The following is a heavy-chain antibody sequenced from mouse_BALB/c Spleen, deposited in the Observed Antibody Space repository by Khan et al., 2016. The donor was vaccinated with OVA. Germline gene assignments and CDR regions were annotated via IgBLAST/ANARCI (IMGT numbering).Heavy chain of an antibody. CDR2: ISYSGVT. V-gene: IGHV3-2*02. D-gene: IGHD1-1*01. J-gene: IGHJ2*01. Sequence: EVQPQESGPGLVKPSQSLSLTCTVTGYSITSGYAWNWIRQFPGNKLEWMGYISYSGVTSYTPSLKSRISITRDTSKNQFFLQLNSVTTEDTATYYCARGNYYGYYFDYWGQGTTLTVSS. CDR1: GYSITSGYA. CDR3: ARGNYYGYYFDY.